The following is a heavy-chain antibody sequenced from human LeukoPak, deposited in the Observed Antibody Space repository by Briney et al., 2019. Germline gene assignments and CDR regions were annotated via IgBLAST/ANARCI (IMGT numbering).Heavy chain of an antibody. V-gene: IGHV4-59*08. D-gene: IGHD3-10*01. CDR2: IYYGGST. CDR1: GVSISSYY. J-gene: IGHJ3*02. Sequence: SETLSLTCTVTGVSISSYYWSWIRQPPGKRLEWIGYIYYGGSTTYNPFLESRVTISVDTSKNQISLRLSSVTAADTAVYYCARHIESGTNDGFDIWGQGTMVTV. CDR3: ARHIESGTNDGFDI.